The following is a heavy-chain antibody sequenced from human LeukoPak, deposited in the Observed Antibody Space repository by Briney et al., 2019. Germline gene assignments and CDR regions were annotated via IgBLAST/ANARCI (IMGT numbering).Heavy chain of an antibody. Sequence: PGGSLRLSCAASGFTFSNYAMSWVRQAPGKGLEWVSAISGSGGSSYYADFVKGRFTISRDNSKNTLYPQMDSLRAEDTAVYYCAKYTSPLAAVAGTRVDYWGQGTLVTVSS. CDR1: GFTFSNYA. CDR3: AKYTSPLAAVAGTRVDY. V-gene: IGHV3-23*01. J-gene: IGHJ4*02. CDR2: ISGSGGSS. D-gene: IGHD6-19*01.